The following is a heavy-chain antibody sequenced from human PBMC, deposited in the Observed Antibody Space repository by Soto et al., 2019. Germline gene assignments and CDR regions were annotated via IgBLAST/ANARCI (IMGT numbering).Heavy chain of an antibody. CDR1: EVTLRGYY. CDR3: ASGTLSTIAAPDS. CDR2: IYYTGGT. Sequence: HSETMSLTCNVSEVTLRGYYWHLIRQPPGKTLEWIGSIYYTGGTNYNPSLKSRVTISVDTSKNHFSLKFNSLTAADTAVYYCASGTLSTIAAPDSWGQGTLVTVSS. V-gene: IGHV4-59*01. D-gene: IGHD6-13*01. J-gene: IGHJ4*02.